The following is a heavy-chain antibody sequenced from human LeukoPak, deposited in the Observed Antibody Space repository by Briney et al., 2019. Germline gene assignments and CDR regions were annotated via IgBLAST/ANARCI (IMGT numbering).Heavy chain of an antibody. V-gene: IGHV3-23*01. D-gene: IGHD3-10*01. Sequence: PSGGSLRLSCAASGFTFSSYAMSWVRQAPGKGLEWVSAISGSGGSTYYADSVKGRFTISRDNSKNTLYLQMNSLRAEDTAVYYCARGSLLWFGELHLIDYWGQGTLVTVSS. CDR2: ISGSGGST. CDR1: GFTFSSYA. J-gene: IGHJ4*02. CDR3: ARGSLLWFGELHLIDY.